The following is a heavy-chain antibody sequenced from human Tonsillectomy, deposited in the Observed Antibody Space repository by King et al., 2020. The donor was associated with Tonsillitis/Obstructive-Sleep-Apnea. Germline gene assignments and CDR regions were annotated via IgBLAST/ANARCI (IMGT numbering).Heavy chain of an antibody. CDR3: ARLYMVAGFMDV. J-gene: IGHJ6*03. D-gene: IGHD3-10*01. CDR2: IYPGDSDT. Sequence: EQLVQSGAEVKKPGESLKISCKDSGYNFTSYWIGWVRQMPGKGLEWMGIIYPGDSDTRYSPAFQGQVTISADKSTSTAYLQWNSLRASDTAMYYCARLYMVAGFMDVWGKGTTVTVSS. CDR1: GYNFTSYW. V-gene: IGHV5-51*01.